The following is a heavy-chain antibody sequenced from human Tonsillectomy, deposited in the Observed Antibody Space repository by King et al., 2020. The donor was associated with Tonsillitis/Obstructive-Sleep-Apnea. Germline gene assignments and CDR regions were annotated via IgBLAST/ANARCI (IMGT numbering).Heavy chain of an antibody. J-gene: IGHJ4*02. CDR1: GGSFSGYY. CDR3: ARGKLGRDGRGYVAGDY. D-gene: IGHD5-24*01. CDR2: INHSGST. Sequence: VQLQQWGAGLLKPSETLSLTCAVYGGSFSGYYWSWIRQPPGKGLEWIGEINHSGSTNYNPSLKSRVTISVDTSKNQFSLKLSSVTAADTAVYYCARGKLGRDGRGYVAGDYWGQGTLVTVSS. V-gene: IGHV4-34*01.